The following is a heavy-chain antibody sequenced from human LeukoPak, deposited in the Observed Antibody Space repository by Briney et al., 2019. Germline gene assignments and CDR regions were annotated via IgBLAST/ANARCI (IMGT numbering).Heavy chain of an antibody. J-gene: IGHJ4*02. D-gene: IGHD3-10*01. V-gene: IGHV3-53*01. CDR1: GFTVSSNY. CDR2: IYSGGST. CDR3: AKSGRTAATFDY. Sequence: GGSLRLSCAASGFTVSSNYMTWVRQAPGKGLERVSAIYSGGSTYYADSVKGRFTISRDNSKNTLYLQMTSLRAEDTAVYYCAKSGRTAATFDYWGQGTLVTASS.